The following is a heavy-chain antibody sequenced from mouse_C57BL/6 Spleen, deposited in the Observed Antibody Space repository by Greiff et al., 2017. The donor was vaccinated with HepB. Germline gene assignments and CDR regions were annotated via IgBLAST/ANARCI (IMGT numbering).Heavy chain of an antibody. Sequence: QVQLKQSGPELVKPGASVKISCKASGYAFSSSWMNWVKQRPGTGLEWIGRIYPGDGDTNYNGKFKGKATLTADKSSSTAYMQLSSLTSEDSAVYFCARSEGPVWFAYWGQGTLVTVSA. D-gene: IGHD3-3*01. CDR3: ARSEGPVWFAY. V-gene: IGHV1-82*01. J-gene: IGHJ3*01. CDR2: IYPGDGDT. CDR1: GYAFSSSW.